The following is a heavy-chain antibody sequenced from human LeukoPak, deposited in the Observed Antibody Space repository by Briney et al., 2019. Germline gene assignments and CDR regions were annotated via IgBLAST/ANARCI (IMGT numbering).Heavy chain of an antibody. CDR1: GFTFSSYA. CDR3: ASVEGFGELPLWFDP. CDR2: ISHDGSNK. J-gene: IGHJ5*02. D-gene: IGHD3-10*01. V-gene: IGHV3-30-3*01. Sequence: GGSLGLSCAASGFTFSSYAMHWVRQAPGKGLEWVAVISHDGSNKYYADSVKGRFTISRDNSKNTLYLQMNSLRAEDTAVYYCASVEGFGELPLWFDPWGQGTLVTVSS.